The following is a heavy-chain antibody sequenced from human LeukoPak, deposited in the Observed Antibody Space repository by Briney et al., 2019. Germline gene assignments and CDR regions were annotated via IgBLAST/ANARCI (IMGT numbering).Heavy chain of an antibody. Sequence: SETLSLTCTVSGGSIRSSYYYWGWIRQPPGKGLEWIGSIYDSGSTYYNPSIKSRVTISVDTSKNHFSLKLNSVTAADTAVYYCARVTTVVRGFDYWGQGTLVTVSS. D-gene: IGHD4-23*01. J-gene: IGHJ4*02. CDR2: IYDSGST. CDR1: GGSIRSSYYY. V-gene: IGHV4-39*02. CDR3: ARVTTVVRGFDY.